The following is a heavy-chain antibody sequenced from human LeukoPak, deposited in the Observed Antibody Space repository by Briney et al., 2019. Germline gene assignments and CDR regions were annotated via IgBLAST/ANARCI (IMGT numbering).Heavy chain of an antibody. D-gene: IGHD3-16*01. CDR3: ARDRLKVGMITFGEMDV. J-gene: IGHJ6*04. Sequence: GRSLRLSCAASGFTFSSYAMHWVGQAPGKGLECVAVISYDGSNKYYAAYVKGRFTISRDNSKNTLYLQMNSLRAEDTAVYYCARDRLKVGMITFGEMDVWGKGTTVTVSS. CDR2: ISYDGSNK. CDR1: GFTFSSYA. V-gene: IGHV3-30*04.